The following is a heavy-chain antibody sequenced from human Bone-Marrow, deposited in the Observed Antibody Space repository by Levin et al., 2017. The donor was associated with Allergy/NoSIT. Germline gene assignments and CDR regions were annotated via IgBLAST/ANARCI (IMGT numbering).Heavy chain of an antibody. CDR1: GFDMTPYA. CDR3: ARQKPDTTINLEGGFFDL. J-gene: IGHJ4*02. Sequence: PGGSLRLSCAASGFDMTPYAMHWVRQTPDKGLEWVARLLSDEDDENNSDSVQGRFTISRDRSTNTLHLQMTTLRHDDTAVYYCARQKPDTTINLEGGFFDLGGQGALVAVSS. D-gene: IGHD1-14*01. CDR2: LLSDEDDE. V-gene: IGHV3-30-3*01.